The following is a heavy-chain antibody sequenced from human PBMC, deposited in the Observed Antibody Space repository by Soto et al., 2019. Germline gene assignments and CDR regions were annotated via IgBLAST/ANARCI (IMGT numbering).Heavy chain of an antibody. CDR2: ISGSGGST. D-gene: IGHD2-15*01. CDR1: GFTFSSYA. Sequence: QPGGSLRLSCAASGFTFSSYAMSWVRQAPGKGLEWVSAISGSGGSTYYADSVKGRFTISRDNSKNTLYLQMNSLRAEDTAVYYCAKALGDIVVVVAATSLDYWGQGTLVTVSS. J-gene: IGHJ4*02. CDR3: AKALGDIVVVVAATSLDY. V-gene: IGHV3-23*01.